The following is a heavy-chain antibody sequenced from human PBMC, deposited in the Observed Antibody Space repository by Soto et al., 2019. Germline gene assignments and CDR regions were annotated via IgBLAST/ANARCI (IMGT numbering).Heavy chain of an antibody. Sequence: SETLSLTCTVSGGSISSGDYYWSWIRQPPGKGLEWIGYIYYSGSTYYNPSLKSRVTISVDTSKNQFSLKLSSVTAADTAVYYCARSTKDLEYGSGGSCYNEVLDIWAKGQWSPSPQ. V-gene: IGHV4-30-4*01. D-gene: IGHD2-15*01. J-gene: IGHJ3*02. CDR2: IYYSGST. CDR3: ARSTKDLEYGSGGSCYNEVLDI. CDR1: GGSISSGDYY.